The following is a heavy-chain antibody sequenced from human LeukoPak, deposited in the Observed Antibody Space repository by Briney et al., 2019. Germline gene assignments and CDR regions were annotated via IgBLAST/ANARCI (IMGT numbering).Heavy chain of an antibody. D-gene: IGHD2-2*01. Sequence: PGGSLRLSCAASGFTFSSYSMNWVRQAPGKGLEWVSGINWNGGSTGYADSVKGRFTISRDNAKNSLYLQMNSLRAEDTALYYCARDRARYCSSTSCLPFDYWGQGTLVTVSS. CDR2: INWNGGST. CDR3: ARDRARYCSSTSCLPFDY. CDR1: GFTFSSYS. J-gene: IGHJ4*02. V-gene: IGHV3-20*04.